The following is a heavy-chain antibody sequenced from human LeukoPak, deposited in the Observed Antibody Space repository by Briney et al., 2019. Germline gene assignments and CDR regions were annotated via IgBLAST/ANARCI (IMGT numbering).Heavy chain of an antibody. J-gene: IGHJ3*02. CDR1: GGTFSSYA. CDR2: IIPIFGTA. CDR3: ARDCSSTSCYGALDI. Sequence: ASVKVSCKASGGTFSSYAISWVRQAPGQGLEWMGGIIPIFGTANYAQKFQGRVTITTDESTSTAYMELSSLRSEDTAVYYCARDCSSTSCYGALDIWGQGTMVTVSS. V-gene: IGHV1-69*05. D-gene: IGHD2-2*01.